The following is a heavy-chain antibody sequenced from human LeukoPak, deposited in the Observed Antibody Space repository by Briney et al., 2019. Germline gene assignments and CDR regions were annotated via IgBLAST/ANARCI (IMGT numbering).Heavy chain of an antibody. V-gene: IGHV3-30-3*01. D-gene: IGHD1-26*01. CDR1: GFTFSSYA. CDR2: VSYDGSNK. J-gene: IGHJ3*02. CDR3: ARASGSYYSGAFDI. Sequence: GGSLRLSCAASGFTFSSYAMHWVRQASGKGLEWVAVVSYDGSNKYYADSVKGRFTISRGISKNTLYLQMNSLRAEDTAVYYCARASGSYYSGAFDIWGQGTMVTVSS.